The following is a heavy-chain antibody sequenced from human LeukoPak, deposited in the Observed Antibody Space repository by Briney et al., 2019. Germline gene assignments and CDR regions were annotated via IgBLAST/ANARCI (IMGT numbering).Heavy chain of an antibody. CDR2: ISSSGGRT. Sequence: PGGSLRLSCAASGFTFSSYAMSWVRQAPGKGLEWVSGISSSGGRTYYADSVKGRFTISRDNSKNTLYLQMNSLRAEDTAVYYCAKVGPIQLWTFDYWGQGTLVTVSS. CDR3: AKVGPIQLWTFDY. J-gene: IGHJ4*02. CDR1: GFTFSSYA. D-gene: IGHD5-18*01. V-gene: IGHV3-23*01.